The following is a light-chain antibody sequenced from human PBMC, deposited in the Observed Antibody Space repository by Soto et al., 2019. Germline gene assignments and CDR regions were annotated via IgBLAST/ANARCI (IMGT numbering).Light chain of an antibody. CDR3: QQSGSSMYT. CDR2: GVS. CDR1: QTVDRSY. Sequence: EVVLTQSPGTLSLSPGERATLSCRASQTVDRSYLAWYQQKAGQAPRPLIYGVSIRAIGVPDRFIGSRSGTDFSLSISRLEPEDFAVYYCQQSGSSMYTFGQGTKLEIK. V-gene: IGKV3-20*01. J-gene: IGKJ2*01.